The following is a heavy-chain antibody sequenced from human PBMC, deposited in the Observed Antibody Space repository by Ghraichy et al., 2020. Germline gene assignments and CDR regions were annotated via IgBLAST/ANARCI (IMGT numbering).Heavy chain of an antibody. CDR2: ISGSGGST. D-gene: IGHD3-10*01. V-gene: IGHV3-23*01. CDR3: VRGESMGFGQPIYPDY. Sequence: GGSPRLSCEASGFTFRTYVMSWVRQTPGKGLEWLSTISGSGGSTYYADSVKGQFTISRDNSKNTLYLQMTSLRVEDTAVYYCVRGESMGFGQPIYPDYWGQGTLVTVSS. CDR1: GFTFRTYV. J-gene: IGHJ4*02.